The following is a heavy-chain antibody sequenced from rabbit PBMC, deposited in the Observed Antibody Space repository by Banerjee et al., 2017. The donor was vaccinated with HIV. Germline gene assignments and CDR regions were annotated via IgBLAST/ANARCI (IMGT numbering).Heavy chain of an antibody. CDR3: ARHDDSYPGYALNL. D-gene: IGHD7-1*01. CDR1: GFDFSSYYY. V-gene: IGHV1S45*01. CDR2: IVTSSDRP. J-gene: IGHJ3*01. Sequence: QEQLEESGGGLVKPEGSLTLTCTASGFDFSSYYYMCWVRQAPGKGLELIACIVTSSDRPYYANWAKGRFTISKTSSTTVTLQMTSLTVADTATYFCARHDDSYPGYALNLWGQGTLVTVS.